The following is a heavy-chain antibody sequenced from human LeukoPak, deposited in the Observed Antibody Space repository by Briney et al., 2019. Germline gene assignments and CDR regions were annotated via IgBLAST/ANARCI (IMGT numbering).Heavy chain of an antibody. J-gene: IGHJ5*02. Sequence: GGSLRLSCAASGFTFSSYSMNWVRQAPGKGLEWVSSISSSSSYIYYADSVKGRFTISRDNSKNTLYLQMNSLRAEDTAVYYCARAYNSGWSLPFDPWGQGTLVTVSS. CDR1: GFTFSSYS. D-gene: IGHD6-19*01. V-gene: IGHV3-21*04. CDR2: ISSSSSYI. CDR3: ARAYNSGWSLPFDP.